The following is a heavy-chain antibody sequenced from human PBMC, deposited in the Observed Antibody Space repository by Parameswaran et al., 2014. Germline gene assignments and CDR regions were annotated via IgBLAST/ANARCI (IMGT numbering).Heavy chain of an antibody. V-gene: IGHV3-23*01. J-gene: IGHJ4*02. CDR3: AKMDGIAVAGNFDY. Sequence: VRQAPGKGLEWVSAISGSGGSTYYADSVKGRFTISRDNSKNTLYLQMNSLRAEDTAVYYCAKMDGIAVAGNFDYWGQGTLVTVSS. D-gene: IGHD6-19*01. CDR2: ISGSGGST.